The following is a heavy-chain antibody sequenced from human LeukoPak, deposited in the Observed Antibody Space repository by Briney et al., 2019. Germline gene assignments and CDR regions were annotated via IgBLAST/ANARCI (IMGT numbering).Heavy chain of an antibody. CDR2: VIPILRSA. CDR3: AVIPHYDFWTGGNIDY. CDR1: GGTYSNFA. V-gene: IGHV1-69*05. J-gene: IGHJ4*02. Sequence: GASVKVSCKASGGTYSNFAITWVRQAPGQGPEGGGGVIPILRSANYAQKFQGRVTITTDESTTTAYLDLSSLTPGDTAYYYCAVIPHYDFWTGGNIDYWGQGTLVTVSS. D-gene: IGHD3-3*01.